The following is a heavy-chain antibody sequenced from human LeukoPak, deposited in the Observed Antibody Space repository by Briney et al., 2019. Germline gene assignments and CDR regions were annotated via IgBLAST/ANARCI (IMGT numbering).Heavy chain of an antibody. V-gene: IGHV4-39*01. CDR2: IFYTGST. D-gene: IGHD4-17*01. CDR3: ARREGCNGDYILY. CDR1: GGSIRSSSYY. Sequence: SGTLSLTCTVSGGSIRSSSYYWSWIRQPPGKGLEWIGNIFYTGSTYYNPSLKSRVTISVDTSKNQFSLKLSSVTAADTAVYYCARREGCNGDYILYWGQGILVTVSS. J-gene: IGHJ4*02.